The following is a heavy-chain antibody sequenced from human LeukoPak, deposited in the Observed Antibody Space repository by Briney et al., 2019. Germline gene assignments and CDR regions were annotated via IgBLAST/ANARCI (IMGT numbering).Heavy chain of an antibody. CDR1: GGTFSSYA. CDR3: ARRGYSGYDLFDY. Sequence: SVKVSCKASGGTFSSYAISWVRQAPGQGLEWMGRIIPILGIANYAQKFQGRVTITADKSTSTAYMELSSLRSEDTAVYYCARRGYSGYDLFDYWGQGTLVTVSS. V-gene: IGHV1-69*04. J-gene: IGHJ4*02. CDR2: IIPILGIA. D-gene: IGHD5-12*01.